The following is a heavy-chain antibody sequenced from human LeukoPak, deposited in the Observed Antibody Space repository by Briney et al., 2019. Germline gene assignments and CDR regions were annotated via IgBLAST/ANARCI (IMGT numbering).Heavy chain of an antibody. J-gene: IGHJ6*03. CDR1: GFTFDEYV. V-gene: IGHV3-9*01. CDR2: ISWNSGSI. Sequence: GGSLRLSCAASGFTFDEYVMHWVRQAPGKGLEWVSGISWNSGSIGYADSVKGRFTISRDHAKKSLYLQMNSLRAEDTALYYCAKGAPGNYYYMDVWGTGTTVTVSS. CDR3: AKGAPGNYYYMDV.